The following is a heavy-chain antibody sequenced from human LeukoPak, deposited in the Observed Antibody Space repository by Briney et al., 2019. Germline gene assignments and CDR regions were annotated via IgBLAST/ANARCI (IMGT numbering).Heavy chain of an antibody. CDR1: GFTFSSYW. J-gene: IGHJ4*02. V-gene: IGHV3-74*01. CDR2: INSDGSST. CDR3: ARVASYGAYFDY. D-gene: IGHD5-18*01. Sequence: PGRFLRLSCAASGFTFSSYWMHWVRQAPGKGLVWVSRINSDGSSTSYADSVKGRFTISRDNAKNTLYLQMNSLRAEDTAVYYCARVASYGAYFDYWGQGTLVTVSS.